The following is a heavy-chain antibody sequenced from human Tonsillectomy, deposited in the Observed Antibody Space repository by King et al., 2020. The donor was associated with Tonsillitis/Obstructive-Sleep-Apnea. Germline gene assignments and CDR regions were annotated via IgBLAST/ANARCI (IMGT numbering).Heavy chain of an antibody. CDR2: ISYDGSNK. V-gene: IGHV3-30*18. J-gene: IGHJ6*03. CDR1: GFTFSSYG. D-gene: IGHD3-3*01. Sequence: VQLVESGGGVVQPGRSLRLSCAASGFTFSSYGMHWVRQAPGKGLEWVAVISYDGSNKYYADSVKGRFTISRDNSKNTLYLQMNSLRAADTAVYYCANLPPYDFCSAYYLPVVYYYYYMDVWRKGTTVTVSS. CDR3: ANLPPYDFCSAYYLPVVYYYYYMDV.